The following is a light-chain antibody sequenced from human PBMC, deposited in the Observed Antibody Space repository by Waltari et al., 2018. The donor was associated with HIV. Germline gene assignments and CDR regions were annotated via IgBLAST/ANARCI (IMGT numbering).Light chain of an antibody. CDR3: LLSYSGACV. Sequence: QAVVTQEPSLTVSPGRTVTFTCGPCTGAVTSGHSPYWFQPKPGQAPKTLIYETSKEPSWTPSRFSGSLLGGKAALALSGAQAEDEAEYYCLLSYSGACVFGGGTKLTVL. CDR2: ETS. CDR1: TGAVTSGHS. V-gene: IGLV7-46*01. J-gene: IGLJ3*02.